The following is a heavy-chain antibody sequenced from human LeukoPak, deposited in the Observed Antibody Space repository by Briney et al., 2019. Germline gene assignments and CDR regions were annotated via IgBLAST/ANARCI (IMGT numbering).Heavy chain of an antibody. CDR1: GGSFSGYY. CDR3: AIPYSSSSGRFAFDI. CDR2: INHIGST. V-gene: IGHV4-34*01. J-gene: IGHJ3*02. D-gene: IGHD6-6*01. Sequence: ASETLSLTCAVYGGSFSGYYWSWIRQPPGKGLEWNGEINHIGSTNYNPSLKSRVTISVDTSKNQFSLKLSSVTAADTAVYYCAIPYSSSSGRFAFDIWGQGTMVTVSS.